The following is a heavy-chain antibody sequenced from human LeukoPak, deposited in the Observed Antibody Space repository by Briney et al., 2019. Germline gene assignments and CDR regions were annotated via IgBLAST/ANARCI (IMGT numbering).Heavy chain of an antibody. V-gene: IGHV3-23*01. D-gene: IGHD2-2*02. CDR2: ISGSGGST. CDR3: AKSWAVPAAILRNYYYYYGMDV. Sequence: GGSLRLSCAASGFTFSSYAMSWVRQAPGRGLEWVSAISGSGGSTYYADSVKGRLTISRDNSKNTLYLQMNSLRAEDTAVYYCAKSWAVPAAILRNYYYYYGMDVWGQGTTVTVSS. CDR1: GFTFSSYA. J-gene: IGHJ6*02.